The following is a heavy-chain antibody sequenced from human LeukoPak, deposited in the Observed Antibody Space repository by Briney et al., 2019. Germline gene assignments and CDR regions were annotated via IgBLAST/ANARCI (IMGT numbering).Heavy chain of an antibody. D-gene: IGHD2-8*02. CDR1: GHTFTSFA. J-gene: IGHJ3*02. Sequence: ASVKVSCKASGHTFTSFALGWVRQAPGQGLEWMGWINTNTGNPTYAQGFTGRFVFSLDTSVSTAYLQISSLKAEDTAVYYCAGKIAWWALDIWGQGTMVTVSS. CDR3: AGKIAWWALDI. V-gene: IGHV7-4-1*02. CDR2: INTNTGNP.